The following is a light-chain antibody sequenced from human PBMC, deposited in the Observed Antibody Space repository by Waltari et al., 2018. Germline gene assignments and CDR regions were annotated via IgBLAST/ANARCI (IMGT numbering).Light chain of an antibody. CDR2: GKN. CDR3: NSRDSSGNHPHVV. CDR1: SLRSYY. J-gene: IGLJ2*01. V-gene: IGLV3-19*01. Sequence: SSELTQDPAVSVALGQTVRITCQGDSLRSYYASWYKQKPGQAPVLVIYGKNNRPSGIPDRFAGSSSGNTASLTITGAQAEDEADYYCNSRDSSGNHPHVVFGGGTKLTVL.